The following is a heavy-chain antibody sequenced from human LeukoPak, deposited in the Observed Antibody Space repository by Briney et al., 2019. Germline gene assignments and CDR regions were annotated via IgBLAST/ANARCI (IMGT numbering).Heavy chain of an antibody. CDR2: ISGSGGST. Sequence: GGSLRLSCAASGFTFSSYAMNWVRQAPGKGLEWVSGISGSGGSTYYAYSVKGLFIISRDTSKKTPYREMNSLRAEDTDVYYCAKSFCSALECEFDYWGQGTLVTVSS. V-gene: IGHV3-23*01. D-gene: IGHD6-6*01. J-gene: IGHJ4*02. CDR3: AKSFCSALECEFDY. CDR1: GFTFSSYA.